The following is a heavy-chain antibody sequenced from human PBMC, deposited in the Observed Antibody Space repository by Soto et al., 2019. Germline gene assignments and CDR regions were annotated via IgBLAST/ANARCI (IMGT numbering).Heavy chain of an antibody. V-gene: IGHV1-2*06. CDR1: GHTFTKYY. D-gene: IGHD2-21*02. J-gene: IGHJ4*02. CDR3: ARQLAYCGGDCYTEPIDY. Sequence: ASVKVSCKASGHTFTKYYVLWVRQAPGQGLEWVGRINPNTGGTNYAQKFQDRVTMTRDTSITTAYMELSRLRSDDTAVYYCARQLAYCGGDCYTEPIDYWGQGTQVTVSS. CDR2: INPNTGGT.